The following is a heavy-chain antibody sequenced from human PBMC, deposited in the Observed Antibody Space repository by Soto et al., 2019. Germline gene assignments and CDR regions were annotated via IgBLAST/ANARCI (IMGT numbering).Heavy chain of an antibody. CDR1: GDSVSSNSAA. D-gene: IGHD6-19*01. J-gene: IGHJ6*02. V-gene: IGHV6-1*01. Sequence: QVQLQQSGPGLVKPSQTLSLTCAISGDSVSSNSAAWNWIRQSPSRGLEWLGRTYYRSKWYNDYAIYVKSRITIHPDTSNNQFPLQLNSVTPEDTAVYYCARAGIAVDGTPYYDYYGMSVWGQGTTVTVSS. CDR2: TYYRSKWYN. CDR3: ARAGIAVDGTPYYDYYGMSV.